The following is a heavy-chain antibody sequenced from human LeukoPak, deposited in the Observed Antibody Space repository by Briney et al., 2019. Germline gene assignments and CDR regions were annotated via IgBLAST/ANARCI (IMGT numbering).Heavy chain of an antibody. D-gene: IGHD2-2*01. CDR2: KYTSGST. J-gene: IGHJ6*02. V-gene: IGHV4-4*09. CDR1: GGSLSNYY. Sequence: PSETLSLTCTVSGGSLSNYYRSWVRQPPGEGLEWIGYKYTSGSTNYSPSLMGRVTISEDMAKNQISLRLTSVTAADTAVYYCARTRPPAGPQYYYGMDVWSQGTPVTVSS. CDR3: ARTRPPAGPQYYYGMDV.